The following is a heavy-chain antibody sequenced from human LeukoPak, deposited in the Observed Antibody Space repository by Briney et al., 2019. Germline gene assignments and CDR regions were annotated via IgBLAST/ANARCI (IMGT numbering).Heavy chain of an antibody. Sequence: PGGSLRLSCVASGLDFSSYSMHWVRQAPGKGLEWVGVISYDGSDEYYTDSVKGRFTISRDNSKNTVYLQMNSLRADDTAVYYCARDFTPEWFDIHWGQGTLVTVS. D-gene: IGHD3-3*01. V-gene: IGHV3-30*04. CDR3: ARDFTPEWFDIH. CDR1: GLDFSSYS. J-gene: IGHJ4*02. CDR2: ISYDGSDE.